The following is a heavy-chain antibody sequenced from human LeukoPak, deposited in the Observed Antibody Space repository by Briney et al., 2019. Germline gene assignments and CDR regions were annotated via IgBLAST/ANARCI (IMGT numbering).Heavy chain of an antibody. J-gene: IGHJ4*02. V-gene: IGHV4-34*01. CDR3: ARVLDGGSYPNFDY. D-gene: IGHD1-26*01. CDR2: INHSEST. Sequence: SETLSLTCAVYGGSFSGYYWSWIRQPPGKGLEWIGEINHSESTNYNPSLKSRVTISVDTSKNQFSLKLSSVTAADTAVYYCARVLDGGSYPNFDYWGQGNLVTVSS. CDR1: GGSFSGYY.